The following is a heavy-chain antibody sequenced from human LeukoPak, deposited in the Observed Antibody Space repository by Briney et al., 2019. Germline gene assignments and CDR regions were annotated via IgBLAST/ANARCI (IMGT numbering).Heavy chain of an antibody. V-gene: IGHV3-23*01. CDR1: GSTFSSYA. J-gene: IGHJ4*02. Sequence: GGSLRLSCAASGSTFSSYAMRWVRQAPGKGLEWVSGISGSGGNTYYADSVKGRFTISRDNSKNTLYLQMNSLRAEDTAVYYCAKGAASEYYFDSWGQGTLVTVSS. CDR3: AKGAASEYYFDS. D-gene: IGHD6-25*01. CDR2: ISGSGGNT.